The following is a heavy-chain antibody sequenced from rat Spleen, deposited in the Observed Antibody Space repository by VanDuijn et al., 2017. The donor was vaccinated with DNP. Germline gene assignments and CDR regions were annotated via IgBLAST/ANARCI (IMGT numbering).Heavy chain of an antibody. V-gene: IGHV3-3*01. Sequence: EVQLQESGPGLVKPSQSLSLTCSVTGYSITSSYRWNWIRKFPGNKLEWMGYINSAGSTNYNPSLKSRISITRDTSKNQFFLQVNSVTTEDTATYYCARFGTTGIPFDFWGPGTMVTVSS. CDR3: ARFGTTGIPFDF. D-gene: IGHD1-9*01. CDR1: GYSITSSYR. CDR2: INSAGST. J-gene: IGHJ1*01.